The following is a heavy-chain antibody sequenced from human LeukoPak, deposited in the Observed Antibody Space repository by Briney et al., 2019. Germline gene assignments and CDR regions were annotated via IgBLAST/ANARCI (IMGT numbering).Heavy chain of an antibody. CDR2: INHSGST. CDR3: ARGIVVVPAAYYYYYYGMDV. D-gene: IGHD2-2*01. V-gene: IGHV4-34*01. CDR1: GGSFSGYY. J-gene: IGHJ6*02. Sequence: PSETLSLTCAVYGGSFSGYYRSWIRQPPGKGLEWIGEINHSGSTNYNPSLKSRVTISVDTSKNQFSLKLSSVTAADTAVYYCARGIVVVPAAYYYYYYGMDVWGQGTTVTVSS.